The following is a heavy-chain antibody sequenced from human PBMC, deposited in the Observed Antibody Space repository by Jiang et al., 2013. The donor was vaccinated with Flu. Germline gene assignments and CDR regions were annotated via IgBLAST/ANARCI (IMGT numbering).Heavy chain of an antibody. J-gene: IGHJ5*02. CDR1: GDSVSTNIAA. CDR2: TYYWSKWYN. CDR3: ARGLGYSSGWYVDNWFDP. D-gene: IGHD6-19*01. V-gene: IGHV6-1*01. Sequence: QTLSLTCVISGDSVSTNIAAWNWIRQSPSRGLEWLGRTYYWSKWYNDYAVSVKSRITINPDTSKNQFSLQLNSVTPEDTAVYYCARGLGYSSGWYVDNWFDPWGQGTLVTVSS.